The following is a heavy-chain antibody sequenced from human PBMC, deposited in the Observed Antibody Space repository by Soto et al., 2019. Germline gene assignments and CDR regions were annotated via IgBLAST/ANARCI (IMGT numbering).Heavy chain of an antibody. CDR1: GFTFDDYA. Sequence: LRLSFAASGFTFDDYAMHWVRQAPGKGLEWVSGISWNSGSIGYADSVKGRFTISRDNAKNSLYLQMNSLRAEDTALYYCAKATGVGYYDSSGYPKGDAFDIWGQGTMVTV. CDR2: ISWNSGSI. CDR3: AKATGVGYYDSSGYPKGDAFDI. D-gene: IGHD3-22*01. J-gene: IGHJ3*02. V-gene: IGHV3-9*01.